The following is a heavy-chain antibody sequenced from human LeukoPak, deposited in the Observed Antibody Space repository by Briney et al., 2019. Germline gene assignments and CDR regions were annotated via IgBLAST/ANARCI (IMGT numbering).Heavy chain of an antibody. CDR3: ARGSYYSDSNGYYHYFDY. CDR2: IYYTGST. Sequence: PSETLSLTCIVSGDSINSHYWSWIRQPPGKGRQWIGYIYYTGSTSYSPSLERRVTISVDTSKNQFSLKLTSVTAADTAVYYCARGSYYSDSNGYYHYFDYWGQGTLVTVSS. V-gene: IGHV4-59*11. J-gene: IGHJ4*02. CDR1: GDSINSHY. D-gene: IGHD3-22*01.